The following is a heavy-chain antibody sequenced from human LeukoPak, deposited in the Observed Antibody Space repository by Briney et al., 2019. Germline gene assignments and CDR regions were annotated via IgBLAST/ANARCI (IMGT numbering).Heavy chain of an antibody. J-gene: IGHJ4*02. D-gene: IGHD6-19*01. V-gene: IGHV3-7*04. CDR1: GFTFSDHY. Sequence: GGSLRLSCAASGFTFSDHYMDWVRQAPGKGLEWVANIKQDGSEKYYVDSVKGRLTISRDNAKNSLYLQMNSLGAEDTAVYYCARASSSDWYRHFDCWGQGTLVTVSS. CDR3: ARASSSDWYRHFDC. CDR2: IKQDGSEK.